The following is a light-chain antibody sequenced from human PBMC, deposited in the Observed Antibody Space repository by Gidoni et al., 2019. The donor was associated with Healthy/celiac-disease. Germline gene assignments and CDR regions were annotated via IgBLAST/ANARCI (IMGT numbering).Light chain of an antibody. V-gene: IGKV3-15*01. CDR2: GAS. J-gene: IGKJ2*01. Sequence: EIVMTQSPATLSVSPGERATLSCRASQSVSSNLAWYQQKPGQAPRLLIYGASTRATGIPARFSGSGSGTEFTLTISSLQSEDFAVYYCQQYNNWLYTFCQXTKLEIK. CDR1: QSVSSN. CDR3: QQYNNWLYT.